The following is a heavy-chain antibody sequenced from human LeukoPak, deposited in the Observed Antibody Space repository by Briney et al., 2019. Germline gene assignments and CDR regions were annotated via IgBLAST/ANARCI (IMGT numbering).Heavy chain of an antibody. CDR3: AKGGRAVAGPY. D-gene: IGHD6-19*01. V-gene: IGHV3-23*01. J-gene: IGHJ4*02. CDR1: GFTFSSYA. Sequence: GGSLRLSCAASGFTFSSYAMSWVRQAPGKGLEWVSAISGNGGSTYYADSVKGRFTISRDNSKNTLYLKMNSLRAEDTAVYYCAKGGRAVAGPYWGQGTLVTVSS. CDR2: ISGNGGST.